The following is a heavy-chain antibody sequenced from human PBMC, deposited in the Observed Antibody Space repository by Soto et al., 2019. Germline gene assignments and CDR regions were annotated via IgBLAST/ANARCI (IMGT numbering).Heavy chain of an antibody. V-gene: IGHV3-33*01. D-gene: IGHD4-17*01. CDR1: GLTFSSYG. Sequence: QVQLVESGGGVVQPGRSLRLSCAASGLTFSSYGMHWVRQAPGKGLEWVAVIWYDGSNKYYADSVKGRFTISRDNSKSPLYLHMTSLRAEDTAVYYCARVRAYGGDWFDPWGQGTLVTVSS. J-gene: IGHJ5*02. CDR3: ARVRAYGGDWFDP. CDR2: IWYDGSNK.